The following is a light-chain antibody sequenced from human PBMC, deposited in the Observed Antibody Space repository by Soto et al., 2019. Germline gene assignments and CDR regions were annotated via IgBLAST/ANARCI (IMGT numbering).Light chain of an antibody. V-gene: IGLV2-14*01. J-gene: IGLJ2*01. CDR1: SSDVGGYNY. CDR2: DVS. Sequence: QSVLTQPASVSGSPGQSITISCTGTSSDVGGYNYVSWYKQHPGKAHKLMIYDVSNRPSGVSNRFSGSKSGNTASLTISGLQAEDEADYYCSSYTSSSTLVVFGGGTKVTVL. CDR3: SSYTSSSTLVV.